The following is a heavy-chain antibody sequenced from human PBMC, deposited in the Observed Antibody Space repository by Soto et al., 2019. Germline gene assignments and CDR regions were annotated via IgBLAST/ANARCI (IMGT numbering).Heavy chain of an antibody. V-gene: IGHV4-39*01. Sequence: SETLSLTCTVSGGSISSSSYYWGWIRQPPGKGLEWIGSIYYSGSTYYNPSLKSRVTISVDTSKNQFSLKLSSVTAADAAVYYCARLEKSRWSEWLLFHFDYWGQGTLVTVSS. CDR1: GGSISSSSYY. D-gene: IGHD3-3*01. J-gene: IGHJ4*02. CDR3: ARLEKSRWSEWLLFHFDY. CDR2: IYYSGST.